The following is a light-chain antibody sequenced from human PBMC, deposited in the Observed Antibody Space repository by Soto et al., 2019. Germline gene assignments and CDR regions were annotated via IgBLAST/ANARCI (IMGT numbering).Light chain of an antibody. Sequence: EIVLTQSPGTLSLSPGERATLSCRASQSVSSSYLAWYQQKPGQAPRLLIYGASSRPTGIPDRFSGSGSGTDFTLTISRLEPEDFVVYSCQQYGNSPLLTFGGGTKVEIK. CDR2: GAS. CDR3: QQYGNSPLLT. V-gene: IGKV3-20*01. J-gene: IGKJ4*01. CDR1: QSVSSSY.